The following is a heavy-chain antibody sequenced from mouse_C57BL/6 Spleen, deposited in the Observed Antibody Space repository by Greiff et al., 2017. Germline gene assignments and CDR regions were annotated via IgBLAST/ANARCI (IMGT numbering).Heavy chain of an antibody. Sequence: QVQLQQSGPELVKPGASVKISCKASGYAFSSSWMNWVKQRPGKGLEWIGRIYPGDGDTNYNGKFKGKATLTADKSSSTAYMQLSSLTSEDSAVYFCANGYPYYFDYWGQGTTLTVSS. CDR3: ANGYPYYFDY. D-gene: IGHD2-2*01. CDR1: GYAFSSSW. J-gene: IGHJ2*01. V-gene: IGHV1-82*01. CDR2: IYPGDGDT.